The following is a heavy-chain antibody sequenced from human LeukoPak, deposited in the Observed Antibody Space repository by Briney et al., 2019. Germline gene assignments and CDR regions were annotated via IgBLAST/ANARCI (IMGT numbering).Heavy chain of an antibody. CDR3: ARSSIRGRGVSF. J-gene: IGHJ4*02. CDR2: IFNSGTS. CDR1: GGSVSSATYY. Sequence: PSETLSLTCTVSGGSVSSATYYWSWIRQPPGKGLEWIGYIFNSGTSNLNPSLNSRVTISVDVPNNQFSLKLTSVTAADTAVYYCARSSIRGRGVSFWGQGTLVTVSA. D-gene: IGHD2-15*01. V-gene: IGHV4-61*01.